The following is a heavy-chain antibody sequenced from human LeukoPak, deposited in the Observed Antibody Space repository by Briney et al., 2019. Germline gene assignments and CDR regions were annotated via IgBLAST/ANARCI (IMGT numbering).Heavy chain of an antibody. CDR3: TRGRNSALDY. Sequence: SQTLSLTCVISGDSVSSNGVAWTWVRQSPSRGLEWLGRTYYGSKWSNDYALSVKSRITINPDTSKNQFSLQLNSVTPEDTAVYYCTRGRNSALDYWGQGTLVTVSS. J-gene: IGHJ4*02. CDR2: TYYGSKWSN. V-gene: IGHV6-1*01. D-gene: IGHD1-14*01. CDR1: GDSVSSNGVA.